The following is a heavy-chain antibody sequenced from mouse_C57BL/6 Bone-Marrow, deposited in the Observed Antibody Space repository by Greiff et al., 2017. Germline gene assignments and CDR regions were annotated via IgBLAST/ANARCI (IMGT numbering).Heavy chain of an antibody. D-gene: IGHD1-1*01. J-gene: IGHJ1*03. CDR1: GYTFTNYW. V-gene: IGHV1-63*01. CDR2: IYPGGGYT. CDR3: ARRVYGSLYWYFDV. Sequence: LQESGAELVRPGTSVKMSCKASGYTFTNYWIGWAKQRPGHGLEWIGDIYPGGGYTNYNEKFKGKATLTADKSSSTAYMQFSSLTSEDSAIYYCARRVYGSLYWYFDVWGTGTTVTVSS.